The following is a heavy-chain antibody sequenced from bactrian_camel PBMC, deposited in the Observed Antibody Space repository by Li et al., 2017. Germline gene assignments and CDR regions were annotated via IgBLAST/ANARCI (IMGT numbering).Heavy chain of an antibody. CDR2: ITSGGGST. V-gene: IGHV3S32*01. CDR1: EPTFGSYG. D-gene: IGHD3*01. CDR3: ANRGVFSVYADEY. J-gene: IGHJ4*01. Sequence: VESGEGLVPPGGSLRLSCSVSEPTFGSYGMSWVRQASGKGLEWVSGITSGGGSTYYADSVKGRFTISRDDAKNTPYLRLNVLKIEDTAMYYCANRGVFSVYADEYWGQGTQVTVS.